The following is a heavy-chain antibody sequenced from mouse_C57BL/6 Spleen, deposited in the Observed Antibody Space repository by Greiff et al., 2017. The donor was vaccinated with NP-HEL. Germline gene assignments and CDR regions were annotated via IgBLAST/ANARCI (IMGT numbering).Heavy chain of an antibody. CDR3: ARRGYGSSLDY. V-gene: IGHV1-64*01. Sequence: VQLQQPGAELVKPGASVKLSCKASGYTFTSYWMHWVKQRPGQGLEWIGMIHPNSGSTNYNEKFKSKATLTVDKSSSTAYMQLSSLTSEDSAVYYCARRGYGSSLDYWGQGTTLTVSS. J-gene: IGHJ2*01. CDR1: GYTFTSYW. CDR2: IHPNSGST. D-gene: IGHD1-1*01.